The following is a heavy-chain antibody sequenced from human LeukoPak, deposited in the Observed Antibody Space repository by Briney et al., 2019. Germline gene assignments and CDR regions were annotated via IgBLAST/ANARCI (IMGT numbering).Heavy chain of an antibody. CDR2: IYTSGST. CDR1: GGSISGYY. J-gene: IGHJ5*02. Sequence: SETLSLTCTVSGGSISGYYWSWIRQPAGKGLEWIGRIYTSGSTNYNPSLKSRVTMSVDTSKNQFSLKLSSVTAADTAVYYCARDIIDLWSGLNWFDPWGQGTLVTVSS. D-gene: IGHD3-3*01. V-gene: IGHV4-4*07. CDR3: ARDIIDLWSGLNWFDP.